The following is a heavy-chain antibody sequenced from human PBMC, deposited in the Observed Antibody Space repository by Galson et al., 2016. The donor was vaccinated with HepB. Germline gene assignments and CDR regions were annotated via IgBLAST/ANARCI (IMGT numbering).Heavy chain of an antibody. Sequence: SLRLSCAASGFTFSRYTMNWVRRAPGKGLEWVSSISASSSYIYYADSMKGRFTISRDNAKKSLYLQMSSLRADDTAIYYCARESSGYDYDFDIWGQGTMVTVSS. J-gene: IGHJ3*02. CDR2: ISASSSYI. V-gene: IGHV3-21*01. D-gene: IGHD5-12*01. CDR1: GFTFSRYT. CDR3: ARESSGYDYDFDI.